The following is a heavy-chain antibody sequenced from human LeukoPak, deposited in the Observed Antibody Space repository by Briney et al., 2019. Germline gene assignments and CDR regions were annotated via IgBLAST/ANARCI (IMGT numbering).Heavy chain of an antibody. CDR1: GFTFSSNY. J-gene: IGHJ4*02. D-gene: IGHD3-22*01. CDR2: IYSGGST. Sequence: GGSLRLSCAASGFTFSSNYMSWVRQAPGKGLEWVSVIYSGGSTYYADSVKGRFTISRDNSKNTLYLQMNSLRAEDTAVYYCARVPYYYDSGGATSNFDYWGQGTLVTVSS. CDR3: ARVPYYYDSGGATSNFDY. V-gene: IGHV3-66*01.